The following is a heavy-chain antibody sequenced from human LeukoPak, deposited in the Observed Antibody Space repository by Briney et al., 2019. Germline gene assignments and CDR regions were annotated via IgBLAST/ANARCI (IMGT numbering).Heavy chain of an antibody. Sequence: SETLSLTCTVSGGSISSYYWSWIRQPAGKGLEWIGRIYTSGSTNYNPSLKSRVTMSVDTSKNQFSLKLSSVTAADTAVYYCARDGRGYCSSTSCYTAVWGQGTLVTVSS. J-gene: IGHJ4*02. CDR1: GGSISSYY. V-gene: IGHV4-4*07. CDR2: IYTSGST. CDR3: ARDGRGYCSSTSCYTAV. D-gene: IGHD2-2*02.